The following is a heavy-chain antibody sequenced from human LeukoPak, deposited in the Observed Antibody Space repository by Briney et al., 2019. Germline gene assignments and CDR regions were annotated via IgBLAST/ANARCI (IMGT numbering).Heavy chain of an antibody. J-gene: IGHJ5*02. CDR2: ISTYDHDT. CDR3: VRDYFCSGGTCDDCFDP. D-gene: IGHD2-15*01. V-gene: IGHV1-18*01. CDR1: GYTFTNYG. Sequence: GASVTVSCKASGYTFTNYGISWVRQAPGQGLEWMAWISTYDHDTSYAQKFRGRVTMTTDTSTSTAYMELRSLGSDDTAVYYCVRDYFCSGGTCDDCFDPWGQGTLVTVSS.